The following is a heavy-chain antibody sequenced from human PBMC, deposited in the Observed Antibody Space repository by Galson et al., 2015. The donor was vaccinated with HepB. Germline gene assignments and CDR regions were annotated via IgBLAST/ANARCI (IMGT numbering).Heavy chain of an antibody. CDR1: GGTFSSYA. CDR3: ARDLVVVVAATPSYYYYMDV. J-gene: IGHJ6*03. Sequence: SVKVSCKASGGTFSSYAISWVRQAPGQGLEWMGRIIPILGIANYAQKFQGRVTITADKSTSTAYMELSSLRSEDTAVYYCARDLVVVVAATPSYYYYMDVWGKGTTVTVSS. D-gene: IGHD2-15*01. V-gene: IGHV1-69*04. CDR2: IIPILGIA.